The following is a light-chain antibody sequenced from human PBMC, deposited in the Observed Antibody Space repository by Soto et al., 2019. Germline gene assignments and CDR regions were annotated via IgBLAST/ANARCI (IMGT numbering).Light chain of an antibody. CDR1: SSNIGAGYD. CDR2: GNS. CDR3: QSYDSNLLRV. Sequence: QSVLTQPPSVSGAPGQRVTISCTGSSSNIGAGYDVHWYQQLPGTAPKLLIYGNSNRPSGVPDRFSGSKSGTSASLAITGLQAEDEADYYCQSYDSNLLRVFGTGTKVTVL. J-gene: IGLJ1*01. V-gene: IGLV1-40*01.